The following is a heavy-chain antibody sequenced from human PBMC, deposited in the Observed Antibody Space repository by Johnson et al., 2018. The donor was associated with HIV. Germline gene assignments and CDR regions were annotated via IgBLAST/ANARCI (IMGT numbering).Heavy chain of an antibody. J-gene: IGHJ3*02. Sequence: QVQLVESGGGVVQPGGSLRLSCAASGFTFSSYGMHWVRQAPGKGLEWVTFIRYDGSNKYYADSVKGRFTITRDNAKNSLYLQMNSRRVEDTAVYYCARVLGDYAYHIWGQGTMVTVSS. D-gene: IGHD4-17*01. CDR3: ARVLGDYAYHI. CDR1: GFTFSSYG. V-gene: IGHV3-30*02. CDR2: IRYDGSNK.